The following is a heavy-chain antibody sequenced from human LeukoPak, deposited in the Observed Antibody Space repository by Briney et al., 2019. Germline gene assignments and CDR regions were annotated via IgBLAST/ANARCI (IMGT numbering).Heavy chain of an antibody. V-gene: IGHV3-74*01. CDR2: IKGDGTGT. CDR1: GFTFGSYW. J-gene: IGHJ4*02. CDR3: VSGYSSAYYASGADY. D-gene: IGHD6-19*01. Sequence: PGGSLRLSCAASGFTFGSYWMHWVRQAPGKGLVWVSRIKGDGTGTSYADSVKGRFTISRDNAKNTLYLQMNSLRDEDTAMYYCVSGYSSAYYASGADYWGQGTLVTVSS.